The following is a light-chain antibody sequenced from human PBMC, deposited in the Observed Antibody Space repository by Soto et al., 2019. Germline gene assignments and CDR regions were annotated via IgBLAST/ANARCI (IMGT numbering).Light chain of an antibody. CDR3: QQYYGRPPWT. Sequence: EIVLTQSPATLSLSPGERATLSCRASQSIGLAIAWYQHKPGQAPRLLIFDASTRATGIPARFSGSGSGTDFTLTITSLQSEDFAVYYCQQYYGRPPWTFGQGTKVDIK. J-gene: IGKJ1*01. V-gene: IGKV3-15*01. CDR1: QSIGLA. CDR2: DAS.